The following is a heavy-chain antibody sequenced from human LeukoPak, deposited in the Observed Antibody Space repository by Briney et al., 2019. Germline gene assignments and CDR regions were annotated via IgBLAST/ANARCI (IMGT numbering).Heavy chain of an antibody. CDR1: GGSISSYY. CDR3: VRHVTGSSHDD. Sequence: SSETLSLTCTVSGGSISSYYWSWIRQPAGKGLEWIGRIYTSGSTNYNPSLKSRVTISVDTSKNQFSLRQSSVTAADTAVYYCVRHVTGSSHDDWGQGTLVTVSS. V-gene: IGHV4-4*07. CDR2: IYTSGST. J-gene: IGHJ4*02. D-gene: IGHD1-26*01.